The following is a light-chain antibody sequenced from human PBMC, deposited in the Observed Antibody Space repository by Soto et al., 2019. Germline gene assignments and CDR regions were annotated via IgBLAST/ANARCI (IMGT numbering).Light chain of an antibody. Sequence: DIVMTQSPDSLAVSLGERTTINCKSSQSLFYSSNNKNFLAWYQQKAGQPPKLLIYWASTRESGVPDRFSGSGSGAEFNLTITSLQAEDAGVYYCQHYFTTPRTFVQGTRLEI. CDR1: QSLFYSSNNKNF. J-gene: IGKJ2*01. CDR3: QHYFTTPRT. CDR2: WAS. V-gene: IGKV4-1*01.